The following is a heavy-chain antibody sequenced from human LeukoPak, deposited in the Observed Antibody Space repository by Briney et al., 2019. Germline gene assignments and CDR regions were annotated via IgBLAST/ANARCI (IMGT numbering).Heavy chain of an antibody. J-gene: IGHJ5*02. CDR2: IYYSGST. CDR1: GGSISSGDYY. Sequence: SETLSLTCTVSGGSISSGDYYWSWIRQPPGKGLEWIGYIYYSGSTYYNPSLKSRVTISVDTSKNQFSLKLSSVTAADTAVYYCARERPPELLWFGELLGDSWFDPWGQGTLVTVSS. V-gene: IGHV4-30-4*01. D-gene: IGHD3-10*01. CDR3: ARERPPELLWFGELLGDSWFDP.